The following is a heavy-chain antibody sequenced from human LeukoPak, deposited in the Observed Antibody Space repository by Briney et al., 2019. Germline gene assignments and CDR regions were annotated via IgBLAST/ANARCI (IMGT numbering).Heavy chain of an antibody. Sequence: ASVKVSCKASGYTFTGYYTHWVRQAPGQGLEGMGWINPNSGGTNYAQKFQGRVTMTRDTSISTAYMELSRLRSDDTAVYYCARSIAVAGHFDYWGQGTLVTVSS. CDR1: GYTFTGYY. D-gene: IGHD6-19*01. CDR3: ARSIAVAGHFDY. V-gene: IGHV1-2*02. J-gene: IGHJ4*02. CDR2: INPNSGGT.